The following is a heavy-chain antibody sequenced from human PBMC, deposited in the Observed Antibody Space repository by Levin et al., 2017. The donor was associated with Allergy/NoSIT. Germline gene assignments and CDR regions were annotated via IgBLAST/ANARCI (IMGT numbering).Heavy chain of an antibody. D-gene: IGHD5-12*01. CDR3: AKGYSGYDFDY. CDR2: INADNGNT. J-gene: IGHJ4*02. V-gene: IGHV1-3*01. Sequence: GGSLRLSCKASGYTFTTFAIHWVRQAPGQRPEWMGWINADNGNTKYAQKFQGRVTLTRDTSATTAYMELSSLSSEDTAVYYCAKGYSGYDFDYWGQGTLVTVSS. CDR1: GYTFTTFA.